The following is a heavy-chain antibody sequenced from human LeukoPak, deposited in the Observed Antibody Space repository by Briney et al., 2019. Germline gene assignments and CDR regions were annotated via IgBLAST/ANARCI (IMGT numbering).Heavy chain of an antibody. J-gene: IGHJ4*02. CDR3: ARKGLRYFDWLLLGYFDY. Sequence: PSQTLSLTCTVSGGSISRGDYYWSWIRQPPGKGLEWIGEINHSGSTNYNPSLKSRVTISVDTSKNQFSLKLSSVTAADTAVYYCARKGLRYFDWLLLGYFDYWGQGTLVTVSS. CDR2: INHSGST. D-gene: IGHD3-9*01. CDR1: GGSISRGDYY. V-gene: IGHV4-30-4*08.